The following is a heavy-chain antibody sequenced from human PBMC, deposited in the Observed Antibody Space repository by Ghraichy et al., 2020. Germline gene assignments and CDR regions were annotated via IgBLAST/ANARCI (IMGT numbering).Heavy chain of an antibody. V-gene: IGHV1-18*01. D-gene: IGHD3-22*01. CDR2: ISPYNGNT. Sequence: ASVKVSCKASGYTFTSYGISWVRQAPGQGLEWMGWISPYNGNTNYAQKLQGRVTMTTDTSTSTAYMELRSLRSDDTAVYYCARDWGYYDSSGWPHWGQGTLVAVSS. J-gene: IGHJ4*02. CDR3: ARDWGYYDSSGWPH. CDR1: GYTFTSYG.